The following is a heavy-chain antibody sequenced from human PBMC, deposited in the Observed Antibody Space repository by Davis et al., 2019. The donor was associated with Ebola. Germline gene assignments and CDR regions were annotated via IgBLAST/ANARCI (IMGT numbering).Heavy chain of an antibody. Sequence: ASVKISCKASGYTFTSYAMHWVRQAPGQRLEWMGWINAGNGNTKYSQKFQGRVTITRDTSASTAYMELSSLRSEDTAVYYCARDDVVYAIRFDYWGQGTLVTVSS. D-gene: IGHD2-8*02. CDR3: ARDDVVYAIRFDY. J-gene: IGHJ4*02. CDR1: GYTFTSYA. V-gene: IGHV1-3*01. CDR2: INAGNGNT.